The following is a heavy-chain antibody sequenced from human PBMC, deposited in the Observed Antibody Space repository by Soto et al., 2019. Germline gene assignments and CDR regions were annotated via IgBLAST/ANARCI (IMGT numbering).Heavy chain of an antibody. D-gene: IGHD2-15*01. CDR1: GFTFDNYD. J-gene: IGHJ4*02. CDR2: IWSDGSYK. CDR3: ARAYGGIDFDY. V-gene: IGHV3-33*01. Sequence: QVQLVESGGGVVQPGRSLRLSCVASGFTFDNYDMHWVRRAPGKGLEWVALIWSDGSYKYYGGPVKGRFTISRDNSKSTLYLQMNALRAEDTSVYYCARAYGGIDFDYWGQGTVVTVSS.